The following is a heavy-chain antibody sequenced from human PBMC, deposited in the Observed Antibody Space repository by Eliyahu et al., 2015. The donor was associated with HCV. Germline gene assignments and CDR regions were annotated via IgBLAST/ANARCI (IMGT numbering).Heavy chain of an antibody. J-gene: IGHJ4*02. CDR1: GFTFSNFA. V-gene: IGHV3-23*01. CDR2: ISGGIAGIT. Sequence: EVQLLESGGGLVQPGGSLRLSCVASGFTFSNFAMSWVRQAPGKGLEWVSGISGGIAGITWEADSVKGRFTSSRDNSKNTVSLQMSDLRGEDTAIYYCVKAERTGGPAYWGQGTLVTVSS. D-gene: IGHD1-14*01. CDR3: VKAERTGGPAY.